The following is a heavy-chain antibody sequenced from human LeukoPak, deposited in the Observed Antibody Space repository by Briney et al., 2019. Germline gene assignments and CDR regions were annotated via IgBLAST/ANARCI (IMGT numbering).Heavy chain of an antibody. V-gene: IGHV3-7*03. CDR2: IKQDGNEK. Sequence: PGGSLRLSCAASGFTFRTYWMSWVRQAPGKGLEWVANIKQDGNEKYYVDSVKGRFTISRDNAKNSLYLQMNSLRAEDTAVYYCAKGGYCSGGSCYAVGPTDLYFDYWGQGTLVTVSS. CDR3: AKGGYCSGGSCYAVGPTDLYFDY. J-gene: IGHJ4*02. D-gene: IGHD2-15*01. CDR1: GFTFRTYW.